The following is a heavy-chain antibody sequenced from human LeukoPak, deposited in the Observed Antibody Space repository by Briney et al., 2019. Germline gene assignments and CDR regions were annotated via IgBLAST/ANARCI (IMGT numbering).Heavy chain of an antibody. CDR2: IYPGDSDT. J-gene: IGHJ3*02. D-gene: IGHD5-18*01. Sequence: GESLKISCKGSGYSFTSYWIGWVRQMPGKGLEWMGIIYPGDSDTRYSPSFQGQVTISAGKSISTAYLQWSSLKASDTAMYYCASMQLWAHDAFDIWGQGTMVTVSS. CDR1: GYSFTSYW. CDR3: ASMQLWAHDAFDI. V-gene: IGHV5-51*01.